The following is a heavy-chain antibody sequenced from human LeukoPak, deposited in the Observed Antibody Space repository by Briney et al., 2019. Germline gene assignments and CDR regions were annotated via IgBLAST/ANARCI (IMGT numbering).Heavy chain of an antibody. CDR3: ARVTSSDAFDI. CDR2: IHHSGST. CDR1: GYSISSTYY. D-gene: IGHD3-3*01. Sequence: PSETLSLTCTVSGYSISSTYYWGWIRQPPGKGLEWIGNIHHSGSTYYNPSLKSRVSISIDTFKNQFFLKLTSLNAADTALYYCARVTSSDAFDIWGQGTMVTVSS. V-gene: IGHV4-38-2*02. J-gene: IGHJ3*02.